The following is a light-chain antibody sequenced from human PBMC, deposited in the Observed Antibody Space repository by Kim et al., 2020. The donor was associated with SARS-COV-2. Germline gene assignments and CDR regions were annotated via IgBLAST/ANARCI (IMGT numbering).Light chain of an antibody. CDR3: QQYVSSPYT. V-gene: IGKV3-20*01. CDR2: GAS. CDR1: QGVSGSY. Sequence: EIVLTQSPGTLSLSPGERATLSCRASQGVSGSYLAWYQQKPGQAPRLLIYGASSRATGFPDRFIGSGSGTDFTLTISRLEPEDFAVYYCQQYVSSPYTFGQGTKLEI. J-gene: IGKJ2*01.